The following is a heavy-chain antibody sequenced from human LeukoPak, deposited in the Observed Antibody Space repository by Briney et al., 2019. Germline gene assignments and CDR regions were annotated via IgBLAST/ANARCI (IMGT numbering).Heavy chain of an antibody. CDR1: GFTFSNYA. CDR2: ISVSGGST. Sequence: GGSLRLSCAASGFTFSNYAMSWVRQAPGQGLEWVSAISVSGGSTYYADSVKGRFTISRDNSKNSLYLQMDSLRAEDTAVYYCAKDLLYSSSSAVDSWGQGSLVTVSS. J-gene: IGHJ4*02. D-gene: IGHD6-6*01. CDR3: AKDLLYSSSSAVDS. V-gene: IGHV3-23*01.